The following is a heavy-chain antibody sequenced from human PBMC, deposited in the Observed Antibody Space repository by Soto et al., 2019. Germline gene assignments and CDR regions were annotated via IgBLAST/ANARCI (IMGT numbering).Heavy chain of an antibody. CDR3: ARTANWLDP. CDR2: THYSGSA. CDR1: GVSISSGSYH. V-gene: IGHV4-39*01. J-gene: IGHJ5*02. Sequence: PSETLSLTCTVSGVSISSGSYHWGWIRQAPGKGLEWIGNTHYSGSAYYNPSLKSRVTISVDTSNSQVSLRLSSVTAADTAIYYCARTANWLDPWGQGTLVTVSS.